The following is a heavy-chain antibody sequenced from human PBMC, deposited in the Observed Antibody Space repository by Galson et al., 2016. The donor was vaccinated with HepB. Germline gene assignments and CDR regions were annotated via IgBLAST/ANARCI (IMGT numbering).Heavy chain of an antibody. CDR2: ISGGGDNT. J-gene: IGHJ6*03. CDR3: AKRGGARQLQTGRYYYYFMDV. Sequence: TWVRQAPGKGLEWISAISGGGDNTYFADSVKGRFTVSRDNSKDALYVQMNSLRVEDTAVYYCAKRGGARQLQTGRYYYYFMDVWSKGTPVTVSS. D-gene: IGHD1-1*01. V-gene: IGHV3-23*01.